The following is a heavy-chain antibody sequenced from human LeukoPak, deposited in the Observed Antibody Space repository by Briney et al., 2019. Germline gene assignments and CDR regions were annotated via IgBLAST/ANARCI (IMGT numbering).Heavy chain of an antibody. J-gene: IGHJ4*02. CDR2: INPSGGST. CDR1: GYTFTSYY. CDR3: ASSYNWNDLPDY. V-gene: IGHV1-46*01. Sequence: ASVKVSCKASGYTFTSYYTHWVRQAPGQGLEWMGIINPSGGSTSYAQKFQGRVTMTRDMSTSTVYMELSSLRSEDTAVYYCASSYNWNDLPDYWGQGTLVTVSS. D-gene: IGHD1-1*01.